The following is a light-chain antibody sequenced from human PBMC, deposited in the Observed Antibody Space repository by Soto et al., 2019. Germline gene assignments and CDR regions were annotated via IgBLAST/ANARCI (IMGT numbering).Light chain of an antibody. CDR1: ETVAGSY. CDR3: QQYGSSPRT. J-gene: IGKJ1*01. Sequence: EIVVTQSPGTLSLSPGERATLSCRASETVAGSYLAWYQQKPGQAPRLLIHGASTRATGIADRFSGSGSGTDFTLTISRLEPEDFAVYYCQQYGSSPRTFGQGTKVDIK. CDR2: GAS. V-gene: IGKV3-20*01.